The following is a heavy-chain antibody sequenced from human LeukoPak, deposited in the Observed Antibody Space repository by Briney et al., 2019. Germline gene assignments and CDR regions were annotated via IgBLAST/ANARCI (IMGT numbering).Heavy chain of an antibody. CDR1: GFTFSSYA. D-gene: IGHD5-12*01. CDR2: VSGSRGST. Sequence: PGGSLRLSCAASGFTFSSYAMSWVRQARGKGLEWVSGVSGSRGSTYYADSVKGRFTISRDNSKNTLYLQMNSLRAEDTAVYYCAKDLDIVATITGNWGQGTLVTVSS. CDR3: AKDLDIVATITGN. V-gene: IGHV3-23*01. J-gene: IGHJ4*02.